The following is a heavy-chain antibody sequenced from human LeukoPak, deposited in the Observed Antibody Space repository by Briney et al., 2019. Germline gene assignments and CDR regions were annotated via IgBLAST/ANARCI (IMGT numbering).Heavy chain of an antibody. V-gene: IGHV1-2*02. D-gene: IGHD2-2*01. CDR1: GYTFTGYY. Sequence: GASVKVSCKASGYTFTGYYMHWVRQAPGQGLEWMGWINPNSGGTNYAQKFQGRVTMTRDTSISTAYMELSRLRSDDTAVYYCASGMGISDIVVVPALWGQGTLVTVSS. J-gene: IGHJ4*02. CDR2: INPNSGGT. CDR3: ASGMGISDIVVVPAL.